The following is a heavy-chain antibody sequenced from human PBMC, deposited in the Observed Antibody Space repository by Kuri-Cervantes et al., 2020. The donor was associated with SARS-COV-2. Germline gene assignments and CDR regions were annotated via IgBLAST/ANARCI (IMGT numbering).Heavy chain of an antibody. CDR3: ARDRYSGSYKNPLMDV. Sequence: ASVKVSCKASGYTFTSYGISWVRQAPGQGLEWMGWISAYNGNTNYAQKLQGRVTMTTDTSTSTAYMELRSLRSEDTAVYYCARDRYSGSYKNPLMDVWGQGTTVTVSS. CDR1: GYTFTSYG. CDR2: ISAYNGNT. V-gene: IGHV1-18*01. D-gene: IGHD1-26*01. J-gene: IGHJ6*02.